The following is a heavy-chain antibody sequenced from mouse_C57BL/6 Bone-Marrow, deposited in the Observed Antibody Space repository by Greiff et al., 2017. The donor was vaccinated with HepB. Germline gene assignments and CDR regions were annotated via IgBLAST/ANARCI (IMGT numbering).Heavy chain of an antibody. V-gene: IGHV5-6*01. Sequence: VQLKQSGGDLVKPGGSLKLSCAASGFTFSSYGMSWVRQTPDKRLEWVATISSGGSYTYYPDSVKGRFTISRDNAKNTLYLQMSSLKSEDTAMYYCARPPIATVVATDWYFDVGGKGTTVTVSS. CDR2: ISSGGSYT. D-gene: IGHD1-1*01. CDR1: GFTFSSYG. J-gene: IGHJ1*03. CDR3: ARPPIATVVATDWYFDV.